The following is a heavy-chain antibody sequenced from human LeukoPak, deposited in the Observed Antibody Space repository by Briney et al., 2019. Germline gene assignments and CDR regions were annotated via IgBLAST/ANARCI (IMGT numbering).Heavy chain of an antibody. CDR2: FDPEDGET. V-gene: IGHV1-24*01. Sequence: ASVKVSCKVSGYTLTELSMHWVRQAPGKGLEWMGGFDPEDGETIYPQKFQGRVTMTEDTSTDTAYMELSSLRSEDTAVYYCATDRRVSYAFDIWGQGTMVTVSS. J-gene: IGHJ3*02. CDR1: GYTLTELS. CDR3: ATDRRVSYAFDI.